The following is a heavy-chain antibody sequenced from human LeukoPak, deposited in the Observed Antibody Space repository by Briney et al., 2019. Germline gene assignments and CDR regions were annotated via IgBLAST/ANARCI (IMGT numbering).Heavy chain of an antibody. J-gene: IGHJ4*02. D-gene: IGHD6-19*01. Sequence: GESLKISCKGSGYSFTSYWIGWVRQLPGKGLEWMGIIYPGDSDTRYSPSFQGQVTISADKSISTAYLQWSGLKASDTAMYYCARIPSYGAVAGTRYFDYWGQGTLVTVSS. CDR1: GYSFTSYW. CDR3: ARIPSYGAVAGTRYFDY. CDR2: IYPGDSDT. V-gene: IGHV5-51*01.